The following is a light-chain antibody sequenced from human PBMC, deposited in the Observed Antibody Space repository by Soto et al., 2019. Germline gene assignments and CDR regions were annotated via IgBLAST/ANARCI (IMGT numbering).Light chain of an antibody. Sequence: QSALTQPPSASGSPGQSVTISCTGTSSDVGGYDYVSWYQQHPGKAPKLMIYEVTKRPSGVPDRFSGSKSGNTASLTVSGLKDEDEADYYCSSYAGSNNFVFGTGTKVTV. J-gene: IGLJ1*01. V-gene: IGLV2-8*01. CDR3: SSYAGSNNFV. CDR1: SSDVGGYDY. CDR2: EVT.